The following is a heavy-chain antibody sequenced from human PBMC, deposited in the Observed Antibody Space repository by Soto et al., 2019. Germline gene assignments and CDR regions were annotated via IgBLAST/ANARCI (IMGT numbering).Heavy chain of an antibody. Sequence: QLQLQESGARLVRPSQTLSLTCVVSGGSISSGCYSWNWIRQPPGKGLEWIGYIYDSGCTSYNPSVQSRVHISLDRSKNPFSLKLSSVTAADTAVYYCARAVSDYVWGTYRENAFDIWGQGTMVTVSS. D-gene: IGHD3-16*02. CDR3: ARAVSDYVWGTYRENAFDI. CDR2: IYDSGCT. J-gene: IGHJ3*02. CDR1: GGSISSGCYS. V-gene: IGHV4-30-2*01.